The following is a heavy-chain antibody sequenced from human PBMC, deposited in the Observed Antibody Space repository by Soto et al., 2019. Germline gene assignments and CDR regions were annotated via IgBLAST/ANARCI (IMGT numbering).Heavy chain of an antibody. D-gene: IGHD2-15*01. J-gene: IGHJ2*01. Sequence: PGKGLEWVSSISSSSSYIDYADSVKGRFTISRDNAENSLYLQMNSLRAEDTAVYYFFFQAEDGIRDTVPVSAFLLNRSSDL. CDR3: FFQAEDGIRDTVPVSAFLLNRSSDL. CDR2: ISSSSSYI. V-gene: IGHV3-21*01.